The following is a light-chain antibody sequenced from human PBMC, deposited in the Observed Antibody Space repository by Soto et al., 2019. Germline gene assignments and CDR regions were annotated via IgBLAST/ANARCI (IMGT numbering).Light chain of an antibody. J-gene: IGKJ4*01. CDR3: QQYQSWPLT. CDR2: ESS. Sequence: EIVMTQSPATLSLSPGERATLSCRASQSVYSNLAWYQQKPGQTPRLLIYESSTRATGIPARFSGGGSGTECTLTISSRQSEDFADYFCQQYQSWPLTFGGGTKVEIK. CDR1: QSVYSN. V-gene: IGKV3-15*01.